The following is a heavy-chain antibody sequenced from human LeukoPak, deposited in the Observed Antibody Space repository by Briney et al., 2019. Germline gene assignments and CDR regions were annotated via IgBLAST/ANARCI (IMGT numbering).Heavy chain of an antibody. V-gene: IGHV1-8*01. CDR1: GYTFTSYD. D-gene: IGHD6-13*01. Sequence: ASVTVSCKASGYTFTSYDINWVRQAAAQELEWMGWMNPNSGNTGYAQKFQGRVTMIRNTSISTAYMELSSLRSEDTAVYYCAARYSSSWYGDAFDIWGQGTMVTVSS. CDR3: AARYSSSWYGDAFDI. CDR2: MNPNSGNT. J-gene: IGHJ3*02.